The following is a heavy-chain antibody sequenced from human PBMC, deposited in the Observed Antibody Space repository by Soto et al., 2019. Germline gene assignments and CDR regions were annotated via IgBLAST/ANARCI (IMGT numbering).Heavy chain of an antibody. CDR2: IYWDDDK. CDR3: AHTGDYATEYMDV. Sequence: TLSLTCTVSGGSISSYYWSWIRQPPGKALEWLALIYWDDDKRYSPPLKSRLTITKDISKNQVVLTMTNMDPVDTGTYYCAHTGDYATEYMDVWGKGTTVTVSS. D-gene: IGHD4-17*01. J-gene: IGHJ6*03. V-gene: IGHV2-5*08. CDR1: GGSISSYYW.